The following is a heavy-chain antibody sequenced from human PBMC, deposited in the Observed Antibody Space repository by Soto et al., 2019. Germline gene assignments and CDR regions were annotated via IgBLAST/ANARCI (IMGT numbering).Heavy chain of an antibody. D-gene: IGHD4-17*01. CDR3: ARVRTTVTTFDAFDI. Sequence: SVKVYCKAFVYTLTRYYMHLVRQAPGQGLEWMGWINPNSGGTNYAQKFQGRVTMTRDTSISTAYMELSRLRSDDTAVYYCARVRTTVTTFDAFDIWGQGTMVTVS. CDR1: VYTLTRYY. V-gene: IGHV1-2*02. J-gene: IGHJ3*02. CDR2: INPNSGGT.